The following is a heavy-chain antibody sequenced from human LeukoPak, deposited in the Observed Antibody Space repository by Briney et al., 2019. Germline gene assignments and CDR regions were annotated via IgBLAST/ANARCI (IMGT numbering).Heavy chain of an antibody. D-gene: IGHD1-7*01. CDR3: ARVLGTTLFDY. CDR1: GFTFSSYA. Sequence: GGSLRLSCAASGFTFSSYAMSWVRQAPGKGLEWVSAISGSGGSTYYADSVKGRFTVSRDNSKNTLFLQMNSLRAEDTAVYYCARVLGTTLFDYWGQGTLVTVSS. CDR2: ISGSGGST. J-gene: IGHJ4*02. V-gene: IGHV3-23*01.